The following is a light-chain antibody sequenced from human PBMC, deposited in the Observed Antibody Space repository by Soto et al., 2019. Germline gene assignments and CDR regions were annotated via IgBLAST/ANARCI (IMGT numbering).Light chain of an antibody. CDR3: QQSYSTPRT. Sequence: DIQMTQSPSSLSASVGDRVTITCRASQSVSSYLNWYQQKPGKAPKLLIYAASSLQSGVPSRFSGSVSGTDFTLTISILQPEDFATYYCQQSYSTPRTFGQGTKVDIK. V-gene: IGKV1-39*01. CDR1: QSVSSY. CDR2: AAS. J-gene: IGKJ1*01.